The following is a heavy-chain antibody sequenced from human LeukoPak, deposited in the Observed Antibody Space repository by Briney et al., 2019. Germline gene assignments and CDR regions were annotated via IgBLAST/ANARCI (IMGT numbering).Heavy chain of an antibody. CDR3: ARGIGDS. J-gene: IGHJ5*02. CDR1: GDSVSSTSSA. Sequence: SQTLSLTCAISGDSVSSTSSAWTWFRQSPSRGLEWLGRTYYRSRWSSDYALSVQSRLTIKPDTSKNQFPLQLNSVTPEDSAVYYCARGIGDSWGQGILVTVSS. D-gene: IGHD3-10*01. CDR2: TYYRSRWSS. V-gene: IGHV6-1*01.